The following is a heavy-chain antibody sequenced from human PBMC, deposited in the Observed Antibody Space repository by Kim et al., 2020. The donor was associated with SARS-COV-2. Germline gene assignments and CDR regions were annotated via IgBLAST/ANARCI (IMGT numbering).Heavy chain of an antibody. CDR3: AGEAGGCGGDCNDY. J-gene: IGHJ4*02. V-gene: IGHV3-48*03. Sequence: ADSVRGRFTTSRDNAQHSLYLQMNSLRAEDTGVYYCAGEAGGCGGDCNDYWGQGALVTVSS. D-gene: IGHD2-21*02.